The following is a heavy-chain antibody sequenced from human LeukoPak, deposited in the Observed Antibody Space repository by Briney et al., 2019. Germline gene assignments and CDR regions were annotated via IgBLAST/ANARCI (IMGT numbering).Heavy chain of an antibody. Sequence: SQTLSLTCTVSGGSISSGDYYWSWIRQPPGKGLEWIGYIYYSGSTYYNPSLKSRVTISVDTSKNQFSPKLSSVTAADTAVYYCARAVVVPAANNDAFDIWGQGTMVTVSS. D-gene: IGHD2-2*01. V-gene: IGHV4-30-4*01. CDR1: GGSISSGDYY. J-gene: IGHJ3*02. CDR3: ARAVVVPAANNDAFDI. CDR2: IYYSGST.